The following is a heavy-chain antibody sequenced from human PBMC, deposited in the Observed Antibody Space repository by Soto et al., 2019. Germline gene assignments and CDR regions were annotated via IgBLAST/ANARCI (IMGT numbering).Heavy chain of an antibody. D-gene: IGHD3-10*01. CDR1: GDSISPYY. J-gene: IGHJ5*02. CDR3: ARVAPPYYGSGSYYPNWFDP. Sequence: SETLSLTCTVSGDSISPYYWTWIRETPGKGLEWLGHIFHSGSTHYNPSLASRLTISLDTSKNQFSLKLSSVTAADTAVYYCARVAPPYYGSGSYYPNWFDPWGQGTLVTVSS. V-gene: IGHV4-59*12. CDR2: IFHSGST.